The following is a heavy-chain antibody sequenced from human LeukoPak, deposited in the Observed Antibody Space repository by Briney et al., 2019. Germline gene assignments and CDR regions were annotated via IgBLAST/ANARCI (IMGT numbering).Heavy chain of an antibody. CDR1: GFTFSRFE. V-gene: IGHV3-48*03. Sequence: PGGSLRLSCAASGFTFSRFEMNWVRQAPGKGLEWVSYIASSGGLIYYADSVKGRSTISRDNAGNSVCLQMNSLRAEDTAVYYCARGNPIDHWGQGTLVTVSS. D-gene: IGHD1-14*01. CDR2: IASSGGLI. J-gene: IGHJ4*02. CDR3: ARGNPIDH.